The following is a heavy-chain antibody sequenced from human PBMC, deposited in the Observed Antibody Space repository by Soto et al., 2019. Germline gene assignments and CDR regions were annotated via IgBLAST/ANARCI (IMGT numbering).Heavy chain of an antibody. CDR2: ISSNGGST. J-gene: IGHJ3*02. CDR1: GFTFSSYA. CDR3: ARSGADYYGSNAFDI. D-gene: IGHD3-10*01. V-gene: IGHV3-64*01. Sequence: PGGSLRLSCASSGFTFSSYAMHLVRQAPGKGLEYVSAISSNGGSTYYANSVKGRFTISRDNSKNTLYLQMGSLRAEDMAVYYCARSGADYYGSNAFDIWGQGTMVTVSS.